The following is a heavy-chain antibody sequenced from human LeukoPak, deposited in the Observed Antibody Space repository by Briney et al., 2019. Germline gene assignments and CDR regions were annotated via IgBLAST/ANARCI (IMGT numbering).Heavy chain of an antibody. J-gene: IGHJ4*02. Sequence: SQTLSLTCAISGDSFSSNSAAWNWIRQSPSIGLEWLGRTYYRYKWYNDYAVSVKSRITINPDTSKNQFSLQLNSVTPEDTAVYYCAGEIAAAGTFDYWGQGTLVTVSS. V-gene: IGHV6-1*01. CDR1: GDSFSSNSAA. D-gene: IGHD6-13*01. CDR2: TYYRYKWYN. CDR3: AGEIAAAGTFDY.